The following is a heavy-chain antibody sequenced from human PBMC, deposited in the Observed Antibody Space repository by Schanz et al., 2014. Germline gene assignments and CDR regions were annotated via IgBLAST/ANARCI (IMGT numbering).Heavy chain of an antibody. J-gene: IGHJ4*02. Sequence: VHLLESGGGLVQPGGSLRLSCAASGFTFSSYAMTWVRQAPGMGLEWVSAISGRDGSTYYADSVRGRFTISRDNSKNTLYLQMDSLRAEDTAVYFCAKKVPAYNPFDSWGQGTLVTVSS. CDR3: AKKVPAYNPFDS. D-gene: IGHD1-1*01. V-gene: IGHV3-23*01. CDR1: GFTFSSYA. CDR2: ISGRDGST.